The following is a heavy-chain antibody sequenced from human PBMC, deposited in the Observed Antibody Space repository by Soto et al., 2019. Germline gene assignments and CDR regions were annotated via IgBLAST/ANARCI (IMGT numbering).Heavy chain of an antibody. CDR2: IGTAGDP. CDR1: GFTFSSYD. Sequence: LRLSCAASGFTFSSYDMHWVRQATGKGLEWVSAIGTAGDPYYPGSVKGRFTISRENAKNSLYLQMNSLRAGDTAVYYCARARRHCSSTSCYRGSYYYGMDVWGQGTTVTVSS. D-gene: IGHD2-2*01. V-gene: IGHV3-13*05. J-gene: IGHJ6*02. CDR3: ARARRHCSSTSCYRGSYYYGMDV.